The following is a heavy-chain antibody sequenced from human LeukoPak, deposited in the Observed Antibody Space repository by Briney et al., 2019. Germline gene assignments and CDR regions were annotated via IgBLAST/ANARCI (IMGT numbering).Heavy chain of an antibody. J-gene: IGHJ6*02. CDR1: GFTFSSYE. CDR2: ISSSGSTI. V-gene: IGHV3-48*03. D-gene: IGHD3-10*01. Sequence: GGSLRLSCAASGFTFSSYEMNWVRQAPGKGLEWVSCISSSGSTIYYADSVKGRFTISRDNAKNSLYLQMNSLRAEDTAVYYCARAFSLWFGEFYGMDVWGQGTTVTVSS. CDR3: ARAFSLWFGEFYGMDV.